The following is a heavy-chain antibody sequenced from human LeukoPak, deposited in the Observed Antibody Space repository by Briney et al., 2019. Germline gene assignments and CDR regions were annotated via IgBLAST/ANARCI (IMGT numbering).Heavy chain of an antibody. CDR1: GHTFIGYY. J-gene: IGHJ4*02. V-gene: IGHV1-2*02. Sequence: ASVKVSCKASGHTFIGYYMQWVRQAPGQGLEWMGWVNYNSGDTHYAQKFQGRVTMTRDTSISTAYMELCRLTSEDTAVYYCAREVNTWSDNEWGQGTLVTVSS. CDR2: VNYNSGDT. CDR3: AREVNTWSDNE. D-gene: IGHD3-3*01.